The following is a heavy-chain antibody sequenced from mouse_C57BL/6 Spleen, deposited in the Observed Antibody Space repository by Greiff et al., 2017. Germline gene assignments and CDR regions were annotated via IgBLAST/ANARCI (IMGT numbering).Heavy chain of an antibody. V-gene: IGHV1-61*01. J-gene: IGHJ2*01. Sequence: QVHVKQSGAELVRPGSSVKLSCKASGYTFTSYWMDWVKQRPGQGLEWIGNIYPSDSETHYNQKFKDKATLTVDKSSSTAYMQLSSLTSEDSAVYYCARSGYYGSSYGDYWGQGTTLTVSS. CDR3: ARSGYYGSSYGDY. CDR1: GYTFTSYW. D-gene: IGHD1-1*01. CDR2: IYPSDSET.